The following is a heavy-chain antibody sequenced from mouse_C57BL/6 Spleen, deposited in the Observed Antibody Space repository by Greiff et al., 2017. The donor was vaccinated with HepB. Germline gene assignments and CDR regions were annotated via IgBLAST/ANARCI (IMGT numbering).Heavy chain of an antibody. J-gene: IGHJ1*03. CDR1: GYTFTDYY. D-gene: IGHD1-1*01. CDR3: ARPEYYGSPNCDFDV. V-gene: IGHV1-84*01. CDR2: IYPGSGNT. Sequence: VQLQQSGPELVKPGASVKISCKASGYTFTDYYIHWVKQRPGQGLEWIGWIYPGSGNTKYNEKCKGKATLTVDTSASTAYMKLSSLTSEDSAVYFWARPEYYGSPNCDFDVWGTGTTVTVSS.